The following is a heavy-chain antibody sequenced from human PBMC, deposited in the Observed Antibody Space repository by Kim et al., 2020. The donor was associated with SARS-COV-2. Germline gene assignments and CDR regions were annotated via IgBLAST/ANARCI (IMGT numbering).Heavy chain of an antibody. J-gene: IGHJ4*02. V-gene: IGHV3-48*04. D-gene: IGHD5-12*01. Sequence: TIYYAASVKGRFTISRDNAKNSLYLQMNSLRAEDTAVYYCARVGSGYDLDWGQGTLVTVSS. CDR3: ARVGSGYDLD. CDR2: TI.